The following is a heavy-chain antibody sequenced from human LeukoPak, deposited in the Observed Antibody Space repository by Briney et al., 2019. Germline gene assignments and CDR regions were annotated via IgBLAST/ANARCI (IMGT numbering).Heavy chain of an antibody. V-gene: IGHV3-7*01. J-gene: IGHJ4*02. D-gene: IGHD6-6*01. Sequence: GGSLRLSLAASGFTFSSYWMSWVRQAPGKGLEWVANIKQDGSEKYYVDSVKGRFTISRDNAKNSLYLQMNSLRAEDTAVYYCARDRRPSIAARPGGYYFDYWGQGTLVTVSS. CDR2: IKQDGSEK. CDR1: GFTFSSYW. CDR3: ARDRRPSIAARPGGYYFDY.